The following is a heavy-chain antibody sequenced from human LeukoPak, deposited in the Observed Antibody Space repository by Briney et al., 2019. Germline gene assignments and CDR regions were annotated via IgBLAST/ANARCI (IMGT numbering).Heavy chain of an antibody. CDR1: GSTFSSYA. CDR3: ATHLVVVTAFDY. J-gene: IGHJ4*02. V-gene: IGHV3-23*01. CDR2: ISGSGGST. Sequence: GGSLRLSCAASGSTFSSYAMSWVRQAPGKGLEWVSAISGSGGSTYYADSVKGRFTISRDNSKNTLYLQMNSLRAEDTAVYYCATHLVVVTAFDYWGQGTLVTVSS. D-gene: IGHD2-21*02.